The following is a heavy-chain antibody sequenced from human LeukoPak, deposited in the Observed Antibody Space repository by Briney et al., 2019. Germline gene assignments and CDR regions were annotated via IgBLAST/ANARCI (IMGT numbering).Heavy chain of an antibody. CDR2: INQSGSA. V-gene: IGHV4-34*01. D-gene: IGHD1-1*01. J-gene: IGHJ4*02. Sequence: SETLSLTCAVYGESLSGFYWNWIRQPPGKGLEWIGEINQSGSANYNPSLKSRVTVSVDNFKSHFSLKLTFVTAADTGVYYCARGRSSGSGHLHYWGQGPLVTVSS. CDR1: GESLSGFY. CDR3: ARGRSSGSGHLHY.